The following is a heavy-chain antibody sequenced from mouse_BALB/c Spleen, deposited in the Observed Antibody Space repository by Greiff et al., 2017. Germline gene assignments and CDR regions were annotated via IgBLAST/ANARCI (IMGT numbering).Heavy chain of an antibody. D-gene: IGHD2-1*01. CDR1: GYTFTSYN. V-gene: IGHV1-12*01. CDR2: IYPGNGDT. CDR3: ARPYGNYDYYAMDY. Sequence: QVQLQQPGAELVKPGASVKMSCKASGYTFTSYNMHWVKQTPGQGLEWIGAIYPGNGDTSYNQKFKGKATLTADKSSSTAYMQLSSLTSEDSAVYYCARPYGNYDYYAMDYWGQGTSVTVSS. J-gene: IGHJ4*01.